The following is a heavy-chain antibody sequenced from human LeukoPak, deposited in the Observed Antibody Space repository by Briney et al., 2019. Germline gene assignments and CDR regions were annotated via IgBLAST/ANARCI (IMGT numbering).Heavy chain of an antibody. V-gene: IGHV3-66*02. CDR3: ARGGLRPSFRYFDY. Sequence: PGGSLRLSCAASGFTVSRNYMSWVRQAPGKGLEWVSVIYSGGSIYYADSVKGRFTISRDNSKNTLYLQMNSLRADDTAVYYCARGGLRPSFRYFDYWGLGTLVTVSS. J-gene: IGHJ4*02. D-gene: IGHD5/OR15-5a*01. CDR1: GFTVSRNY. CDR2: IYSGGSI.